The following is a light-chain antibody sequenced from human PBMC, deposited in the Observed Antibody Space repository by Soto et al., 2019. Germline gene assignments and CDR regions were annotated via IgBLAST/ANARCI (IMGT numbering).Light chain of an antibody. CDR3: QQRRNWPPAT. CDR1: QSVDRY. Sequence: EVVLTQSPATLSLSPGERATLSCRASQSVDRYLAWYQQKPGQAPRLLIYDASNRATGIPDRFSGSGSAADFTLTISSLEPEDFAVSYCQQRRNWPPATFGGGTKVEI. V-gene: IGKV3-11*01. CDR2: DAS. J-gene: IGKJ4*01.